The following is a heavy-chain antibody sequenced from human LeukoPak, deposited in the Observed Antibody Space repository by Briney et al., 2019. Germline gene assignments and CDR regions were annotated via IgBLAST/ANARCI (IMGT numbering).Heavy chain of an antibody. CDR1: GGSISSGVYS. V-gene: IGHV4-30-2*06. CDR2: VYHSGST. J-gene: IGHJ6*02. D-gene: IGHD3-10*01. Sequence: PSQTLSLTCAVSGGSISSGVYSWNWIRHSPGKGLEWIGYVYHSGSTYYNPSLKSRVTISVDSSKNQFSLKLTSVSAADTAVYYCARGGSGSHRTTYYYYVMDVWGRGATVTVSS. CDR3: ARGGSGSHRTTYYYYVMDV.